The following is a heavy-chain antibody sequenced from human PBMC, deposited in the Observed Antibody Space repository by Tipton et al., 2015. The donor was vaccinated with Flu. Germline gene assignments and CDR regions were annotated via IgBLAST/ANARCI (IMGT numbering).Heavy chain of an antibody. CDR1: GGSISSYY. CDR3: ASGYSSSSPLDS. Sequence: TLSLTCTVSGGSISSYYWSWVRQPPGKGLEWIGYINYSGTNYNPSLKSRVTISVDTAKNQFSLKLSSVTAADTAVYYCASGYSSSSPLDSWGQGTLVTVSS. CDR2: INYSGT. J-gene: IGHJ4*02. D-gene: IGHD6-6*01. V-gene: IGHV4-59*01.